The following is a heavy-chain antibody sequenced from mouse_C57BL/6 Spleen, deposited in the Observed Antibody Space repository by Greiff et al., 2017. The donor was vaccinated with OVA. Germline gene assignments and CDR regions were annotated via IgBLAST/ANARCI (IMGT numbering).Heavy chain of an antibody. V-gene: IGHV1-69*01. Sequence: QVQLQQPGAELVMPGASVKLSCKASGYTFTSYWMHWVKQRPGQGLEWIGEIDPSDSYTNYNQKFKGKSTLTVDKSSSTAYMQLSSLTSEDSAVYYCARGSNSWYFDVWGTGTTVTVSS. CDR3: ARGSNSWYFDV. CDR2: IDPSDSYT. J-gene: IGHJ1*03. CDR1: GYTFTSYW. D-gene: IGHD2-5*01.